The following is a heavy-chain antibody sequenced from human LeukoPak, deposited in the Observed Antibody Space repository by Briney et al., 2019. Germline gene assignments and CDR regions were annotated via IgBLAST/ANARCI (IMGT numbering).Heavy chain of an antibody. CDR1: GFTFSDYY. D-gene: IGHD2-15*01. V-gene: IGHV3-11*01. CDR2: ISSSGSTI. Sequence: PGGSLRLSCAASGFTFSDYYMSWIRQAPGKGREWISNISSSGSTIYYADSVEGRFTISRDNAKNSLYLQMNSLRAEDTAVYYCARDGGYCSGGSCYDNWGQGTLVTVSS. J-gene: IGHJ4*02. CDR3: ARDGGYCSGGSCYDN.